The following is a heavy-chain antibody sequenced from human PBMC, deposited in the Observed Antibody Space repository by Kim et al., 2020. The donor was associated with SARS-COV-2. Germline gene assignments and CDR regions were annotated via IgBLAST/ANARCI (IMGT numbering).Heavy chain of an antibody. J-gene: IGHJ4*02. D-gene: IGHD1-1*01. Sequence: CDPARNSRVSITVDNSKHQVSLKLSSVTAADTAVYYCARDHDGRFDYWGQGTLVTVSS. V-gene: IGHV4-30-2*05. CDR3: ARDHDGRFDY.